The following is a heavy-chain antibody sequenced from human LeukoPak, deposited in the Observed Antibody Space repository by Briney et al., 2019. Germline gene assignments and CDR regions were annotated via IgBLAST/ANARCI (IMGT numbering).Heavy chain of an antibody. D-gene: IGHD3-22*01. CDR3: ARGGTDSSGYFLDY. CDR1: GFTFSSYS. J-gene: IGHJ4*02. Sequence: PGGSLRLSCAASGFTFSSYSMNWVRQAPGKGLEWVSYISSSSSTIYYADSVKGRFTISRDNAKNSLYLQMNSLRAEDTAVYYCARGGTDSSGYFLDYWGQGTLVTVSS. V-gene: IGHV3-48*04. CDR2: ISSSSSTI.